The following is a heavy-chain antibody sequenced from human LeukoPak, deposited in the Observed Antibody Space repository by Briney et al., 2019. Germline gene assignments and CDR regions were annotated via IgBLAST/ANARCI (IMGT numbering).Heavy chain of an antibody. CDR2: ISYDGSKK. V-gene: IGHV3-30*04. Sequence: GGSLRLSCAASGFTFSSYAMHWVRQAPGKGLEWVAVISYDGSKKYSADSVKGRFTISRDNAKNSLYLQMNSLRAEDTAVYYCARQRYFDWLLSAFDIWGQGTMVTVSS. D-gene: IGHD3-9*01. CDR3: ARQRYFDWLLSAFDI. CDR1: GFTFSSYA. J-gene: IGHJ3*02.